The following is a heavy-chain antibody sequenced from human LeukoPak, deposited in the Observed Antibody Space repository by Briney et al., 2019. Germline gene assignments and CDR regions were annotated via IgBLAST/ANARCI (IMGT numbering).Heavy chain of an antibody. V-gene: IGHV3-30*02. J-gene: IGHJ4*02. CDR1: GFTFSNYG. CDR2: LRYDESNK. CDR3: AKVGFYYGSGTYSHFDY. D-gene: IGHD3-10*01. Sequence: PGGSLRLSCAASGFTFSNYGMHWVRQAPGKGLEWVAFLRYDESNKYYADSVKGRFTISRDTSNNTLYLQMNSLRAEDTAVYYCAKVGFYYGSGTYSHFDYWGQGTLVTVSS.